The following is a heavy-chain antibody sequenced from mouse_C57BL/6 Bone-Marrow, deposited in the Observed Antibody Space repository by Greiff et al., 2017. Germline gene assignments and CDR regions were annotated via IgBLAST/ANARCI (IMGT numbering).Heavy chain of an antibody. D-gene: IGHD1-3*01. CDR1: GFTFSSYG. CDR2: ISSGGSYT. J-gene: IGHJ4*01. Sequence: EVKLVESGGDLVKPGGSLKLSCAASGFTFSSYGMSWVRQTPDKRLEWVATISSGGSYTYYPDSVKGRFTISRDNAKNPLYLQMSSLKSEDTAMYYCASPLKVGNYAMDYWGQGTSVTVSS. CDR3: ASPLKVGNYAMDY. V-gene: IGHV5-6*01.